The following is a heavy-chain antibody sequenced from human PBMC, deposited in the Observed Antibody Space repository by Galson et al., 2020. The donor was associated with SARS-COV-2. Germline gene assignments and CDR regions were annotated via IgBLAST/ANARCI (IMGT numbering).Heavy chain of an antibody. V-gene: IGHV3-33*01. D-gene: IGHD3-22*01. Sequence: GGSLRLSCAASGFTFSSYGMHWVRQAPGKGLEWVAVIWYDGSNKYYADSVKGRFTISRDNSKNTLYLQMNSLRAEDTAVYYCARNYDSRNPFDYWGQGTLVTVSS. CDR3: ARNYDSRNPFDY. J-gene: IGHJ4*02. CDR1: GFTFSSYG. CDR2: IWYDGSNK.